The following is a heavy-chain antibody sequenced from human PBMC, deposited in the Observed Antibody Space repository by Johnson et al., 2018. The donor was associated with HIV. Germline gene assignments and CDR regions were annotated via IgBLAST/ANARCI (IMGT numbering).Heavy chain of an antibody. CDR1: GFTFRTYW. CDR3: AIDPSEGKLRGWEAYDI. CDR2: INGDGSNT. V-gene: IGHV3-74*01. D-gene: IGHD3-16*01. Sequence: VQLVESGGGLVEPGGSLRLSCAASGFTFRTYWMHWVRQAPGKGLVWVSRINGDGSNTRCADSVKGRFTVSRDNAKNTLYLHMSNLRDDDTAVYYCAIDPSEGKLRGWEAYDIWGQGTLVTVSS. J-gene: IGHJ3*02.